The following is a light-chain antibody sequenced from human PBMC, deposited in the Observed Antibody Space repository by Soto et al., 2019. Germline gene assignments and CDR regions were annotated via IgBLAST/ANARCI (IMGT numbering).Light chain of an antibody. Sequence: EVVLTQSPATLSLSPGERATLSCWASQSVSTYLAWYQQKPGQAPRLLIYDASNRATGIPARFSGSGSGTDFTLTISSLEPEDFAVYYCHQYNHWLTWTFGQGTKVDIK. CDR3: HQYNHWLTWT. J-gene: IGKJ1*01. V-gene: IGKV3-11*01. CDR1: QSVSTY. CDR2: DAS.